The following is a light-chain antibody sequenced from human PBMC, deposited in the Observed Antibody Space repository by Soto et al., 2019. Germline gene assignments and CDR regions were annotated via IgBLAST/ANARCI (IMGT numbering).Light chain of an antibody. J-gene: IGLJ2*01. CDR2: GNY. CDR1: SSNIGAGYD. Sequence: QSVLTQPPSVSGAPGQRVTISCTGSSSNIGAGYDVQWYQQLPGTAPKLLISGNYNRPSGVPDRFSGSKSGTSASLAITGLQAEDEADYYCSSYGGSNNLLFGGGTKVTVL. CDR3: SSYGGSNNLL. V-gene: IGLV1-40*01.